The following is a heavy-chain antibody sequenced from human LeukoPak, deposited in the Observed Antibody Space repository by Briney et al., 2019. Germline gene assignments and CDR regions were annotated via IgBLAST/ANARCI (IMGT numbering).Heavy chain of an antibody. CDR2: MNPNSGNT. CDR3: ARGSWGEIAGRKSFEF. D-gene: IGHD6-6*01. Sequence: GASVTVSCKASEYTFTSYDNHWVRQATGQGLEWMGWMNPNSGNTGYAQKFQGRVTMTRVTSISTAYMELNNLTSEDTAVYYCARGSWGEIAGRKSFEFWGQGSLVTVSS. V-gene: IGHV1-8*01. J-gene: IGHJ4*02. CDR1: EYTFTSYD.